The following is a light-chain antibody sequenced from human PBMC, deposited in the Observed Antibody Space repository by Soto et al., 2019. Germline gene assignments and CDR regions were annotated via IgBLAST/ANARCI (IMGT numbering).Light chain of an antibody. CDR1: SSDVGGYNY. V-gene: IGLV2-14*01. J-gene: IGLJ1*01. CDR3: SSYTSSSTLVV. Sequence: QSVLTQPASVSGSPGQSITISCTGTSSDVGGYNYVSWYQQHPGKAPKLMIYDVSDRPSGVSNRFSGSKSGNTASLTISGPQTEDEADYYCSSYTSSSTLVVFGAGTKVTV. CDR2: DVS.